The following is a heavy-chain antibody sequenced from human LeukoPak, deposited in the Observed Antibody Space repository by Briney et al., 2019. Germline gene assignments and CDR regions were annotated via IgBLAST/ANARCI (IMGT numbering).Heavy chain of an antibody. CDR1: GYSITNGYN. J-gene: IGHJ4*02. Sequence: SETLSLTCTVSGYSITNGYNWGWIRQSPVKGLEWIANIYHSGTTYYNPSLRSRVTMSVDTSKNQFSLRLTSVTAADTAVYYCVREWELLHTPFDLWGQGTLVTVSS. CDR3: VREWELLHTPFDL. CDR2: IYHSGTT. D-gene: IGHD1-26*01. V-gene: IGHV4-38-2*02.